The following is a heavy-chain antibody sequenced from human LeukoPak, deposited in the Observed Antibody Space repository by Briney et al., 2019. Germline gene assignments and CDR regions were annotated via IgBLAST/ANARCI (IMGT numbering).Heavy chain of an antibody. V-gene: IGHV3-74*01. Sequence: GGSLRLSCVASGFTFSSYWMHWVRQAPGKGLVWVSRINTDGTSTNYADSVKGRFNISRDNAKNTLYLQMNSLRAEDTAVYYCARERFDPWGQGTLVTVSS. CDR2: INTDGTST. CDR1: GFTFSSYW. CDR3: ARERFDP. J-gene: IGHJ5*02.